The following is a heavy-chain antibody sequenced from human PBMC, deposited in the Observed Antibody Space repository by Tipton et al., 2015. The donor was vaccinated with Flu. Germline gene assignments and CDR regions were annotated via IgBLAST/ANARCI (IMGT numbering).Heavy chain of an antibody. Sequence: LRLSCTVSGGSINSGSYYWTWIRQHPGKGLEWIGYIYHNENTYYNPSLTSRVTISVDKSKNQFSLRLTSVTAADTAVYYCARRDYSNYVSDPKNWFDSWGQGTLVTVSS. J-gene: IGHJ5*01. D-gene: IGHD4-11*01. CDR3: ARRDYSNYVSDPKNWFDS. V-gene: IGHV4-31*02. CDR1: GGSINSGSYY. CDR2: IYHNENT.